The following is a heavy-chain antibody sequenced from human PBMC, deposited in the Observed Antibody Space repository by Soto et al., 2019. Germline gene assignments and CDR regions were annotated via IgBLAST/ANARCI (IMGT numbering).Heavy chain of an antibody. CDR1: GFTFTSYS. J-gene: IGHJ6*03. V-gene: IGHV3-21*01. CDR2: ISSSSSYI. Sequence: PGGSLRLSCAASGFTFTSYSMNWVRQAPGKGLEWVSSISSSSSYIYYADSVKGRFTISRDNAKNSLYLQMNSLRAEDTAVYYCARASEHPNYYYYYYMDVWGKGTTVTVSS. CDR3: ARASEHPNYYYYYYMDV.